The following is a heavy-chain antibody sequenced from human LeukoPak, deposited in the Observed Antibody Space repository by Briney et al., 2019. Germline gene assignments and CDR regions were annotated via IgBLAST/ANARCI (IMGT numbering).Heavy chain of an antibody. CDR2: IYYSGNT. CDR1: GGSISSSSYY. Sequence: SETLSLTCTVSGGSISSSSYYWGWIRQPPGKGLEWIGSIYYSGNTYYKPSLKGRVTISVDTSKNQFSLKLSSVTAADTAVYYCASPKVPYYYGMDVWGQGTTVTVSS. CDR3: ASPKVPYYYGMDV. J-gene: IGHJ6*02. V-gene: IGHV4-39*01.